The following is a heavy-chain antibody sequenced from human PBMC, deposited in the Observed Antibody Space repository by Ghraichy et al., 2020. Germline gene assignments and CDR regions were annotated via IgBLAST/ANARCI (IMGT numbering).Heavy chain of an antibody. CDR1: GFTFSSYA. J-gene: IGHJ4*02. CDR3: AKDPYYDSSGYQGIFDY. D-gene: IGHD3-22*01. Sequence: GGSLRLSCAASGFTFSSYAMSWVRQAPGTGLEWVSAISGSGGSTYYADSVKGRFTISRDNSKNTLYLQMNSLRAEDTAVYYCAKDPYYDSSGYQGIFDYWGQGIHFTVSS. V-gene: IGHV3-23*01. CDR2: ISGSGGST.